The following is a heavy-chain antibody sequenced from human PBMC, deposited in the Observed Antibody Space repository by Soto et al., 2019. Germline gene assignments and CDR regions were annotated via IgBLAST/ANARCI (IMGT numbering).Heavy chain of an antibody. J-gene: IGHJ2*01. CDR1: GYSFDTFG. V-gene: IGHV1-18*01. Sequence: QVQVVQSGAEVKKPGASVKVACKASGYSFDTFGMSWVRQAPGQGLEWMGWISIEKGDTNSAQKFQDSVTVTTDTSTSTDYMELRSLTSDDTAVYSCARCYCSVGSCFTCWQFDLWGRGTLVTVSS. CDR2: ISIEKGDT. CDR3: ARCYCSVGSCFTCWQFDL. D-gene: IGHD2-15*01.